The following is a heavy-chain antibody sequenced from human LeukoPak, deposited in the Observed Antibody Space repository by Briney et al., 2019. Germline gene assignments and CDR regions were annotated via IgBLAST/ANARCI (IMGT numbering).Heavy chain of an antibody. J-gene: IGHJ4*02. CDR1: GFTFSSYE. V-gene: IGHV3-48*03. D-gene: IGHD3-10*01. CDR2: ISSSGSTI. CDR3: ARSPGSGSYYPPSYYFDY. Sequence: GGSLRLSCAASGFTFSSYEMNWVRQAPGRGLEWVSYISSSGSTIYYADSVKGRFTISRDNAKNSLYLQMNSLRAEDTAVYYCARSPGSGSYYPPSYYFDYLVRGTIVTVSS.